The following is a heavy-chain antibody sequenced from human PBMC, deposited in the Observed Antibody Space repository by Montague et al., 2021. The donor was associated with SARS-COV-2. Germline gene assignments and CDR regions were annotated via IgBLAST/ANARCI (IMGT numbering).Heavy chain of an antibody. CDR3: ARGTGISSGWFDY. CDR2: IWYDGSNK. Sequence: SLRLSCAASGFTFSSYGMHWVRQAPGKGLEWVAVIWYDGSNKYYADSVKGRFTISRDNSKNTLYLQMNSLRAEDTAVYYCARGTGISSGWFDYWGQGTLVTVSS. J-gene: IGHJ4*02. V-gene: IGHV3-33*01. D-gene: IGHD6-19*01. CDR1: GFTFSSYG.